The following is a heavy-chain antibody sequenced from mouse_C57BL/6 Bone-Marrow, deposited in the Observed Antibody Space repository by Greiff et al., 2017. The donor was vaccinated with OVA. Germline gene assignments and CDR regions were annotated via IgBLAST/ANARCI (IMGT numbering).Heavy chain of an antibody. V-gene: IGHV1-69*01. J-gene: IGHJ4*01. CDR1: GYTFTSYW. D-gene: IGHD1-1*01. Sequence: QVQLKQPGAELVMPGASVKLSCKASGYTFTSYWMHWVKQRPGQGLEWIGEIDPSDSYTNYNQKFKGKSTLTVDKSSSTAYMQLSSLTSEDSAVYYCASGNGSSHYYAMDYWGQGTSVTVSS. CDR2: IDPSDSYT. CDR3: ASGNGSSHYYAMDY.